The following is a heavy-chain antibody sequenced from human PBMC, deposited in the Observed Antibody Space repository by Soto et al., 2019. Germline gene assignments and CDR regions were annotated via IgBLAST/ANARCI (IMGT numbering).Heavy chain of an antibody. J-gene: IGHJ5*01. CDR1: GYTFTSYY. D-gene: IGHD2-15*01. CDR3: SRGDCSGGSCYSPNWFDP. V-gene: IGHV1-46*01. Sequence: QVQLVQSGAEVKKPGASVKVSCKASGYTFTSYYMHWVRQAPGQGLEWMGIINPSGGSTSYAQKFQGRVTTTRDTATSTVYMELSSLTSADTAVYYCSRGDCSGGSCYSPNWFDPWGQGTLVTVSS. CDR2: INPSGGST.